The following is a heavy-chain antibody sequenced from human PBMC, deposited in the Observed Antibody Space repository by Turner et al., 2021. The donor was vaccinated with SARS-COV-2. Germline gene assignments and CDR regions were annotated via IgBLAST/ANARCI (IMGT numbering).Heavy chain of an antibody. CDR2: ISSIGNNQ. V-gene: IGHV3-30-3*01. D-gene: IGHD6-19*01. CDR1: GFTFSNYA. Sequence: QVLLVESGGGVVQPGRSLRLSCSASGFTFSNYAMHWVRQAPGKGLEWVAVISSIGNNQHYAGSVKGRFTVSRDDSKNSLYLQINSLRAEDTGVYYCARDRITVAGNLDHWGQGTLVTVSS. CDR3: ARDRITVAGNLDH. J-gene: IGHJ4*02.